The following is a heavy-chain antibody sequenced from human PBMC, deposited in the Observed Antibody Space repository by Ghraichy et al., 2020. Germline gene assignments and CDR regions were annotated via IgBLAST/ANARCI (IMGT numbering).Heavy chain of an antibody. J-gene: IGHJ6*02. CDR3: AREDHYSEKRGSFLKAIVHYYNGLDV. CDR1: GFTFSESW. Sequence: GGSLRLSCAASGFTFSESWMTWVRQAPGKGLEWLANIKQDGSQKYYVDSVKGRFTISRDNAKNALFLQMSSLRVEDTAVYYCAREDHYSEKRGSFLKAIVHYYNGLDVWGQGTAVTVSS. CDR2: IKQDGSQK. V-gene: IGHV3-7*03. D-gene: IGHD3-10*01.